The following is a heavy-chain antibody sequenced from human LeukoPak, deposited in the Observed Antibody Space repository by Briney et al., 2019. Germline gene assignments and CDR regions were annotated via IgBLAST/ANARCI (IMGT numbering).Heavy chain of an antibody. CDR2: IYHSGST. J-gene: IGHJ4*02. D-gene: IGHD3-22*01. CDR3: ARVRHYYDSSGPSDY. CDR1: GYSISSGYY. V-gene: IGHV4-38-2*02. Sequence: PSETLSLTCTVSGYSISSGYYWGWIRQPPGKGLEWIGSIYHSGSTYYNPSLKSRVTISVDTSKNQFSLKLSSVTAADTAVYYCARVRHYYDSSGPSDYWGQGTLVTVSS.